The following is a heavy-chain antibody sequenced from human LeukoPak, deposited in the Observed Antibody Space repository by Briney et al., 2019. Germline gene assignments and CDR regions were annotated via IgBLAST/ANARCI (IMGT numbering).Heavy chain of an antibody. CDR2: ISYDGSNK. J-gene: IGHJ4*02. V-gene: IGHV3-30*18. CDR1: GFTFSSYG. Sequence: PGGSLRLSCAASGFTFSSYGTHWVRQAPGKGLEWVALISYDGSNKYYADSVKGRFTISRDNSKNTLYLQMNSLRAEDTAVYYCAKDSPEGRWIQLWSTSYYFDYWGQGTLVTVSS. CDR3: AKDSPEGRWIQLWSTSYYFDY. D-gene: IGHD5-18*01.